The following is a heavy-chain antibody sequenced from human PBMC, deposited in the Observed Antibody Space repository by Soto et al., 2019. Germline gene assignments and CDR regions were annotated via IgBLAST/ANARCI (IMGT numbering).Heavy chain of an antibody. CDR1: GDSISRYY. CDR3: AHDQGGEFLKGSGIDV. D-gene: IGHD3-10*01. V-gene: IGHV4-59*01. J-gene: IGHJ6*02. Sequence: QVQLQESGPGLVKPSETLSLTCTVSGDSISRYYWSWIRLSPGKGLEWIGYIYYSGETNYNPSVKSQVPIPVDRTKSHFSHKLSSVAAADTAVYYCAHDQGGEFLKGSGIDVWSQGTTVTVSS. CDR2: IYYSGET.